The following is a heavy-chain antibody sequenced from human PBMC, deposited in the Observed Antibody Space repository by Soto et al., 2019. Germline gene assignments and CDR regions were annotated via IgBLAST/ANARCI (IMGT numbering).Heavy chain of an antibody. CDR1: GGSISSNNW. CDR2: IYHSGST. CDR3: AIYPVVPAATNWFDP. Sequence: SETLSLTCAVSGGSISSNNWWSVVHQPRGKGLEWIGEIYHSGSTNYTPALKSRVTISVDKSKNRFSLKLSSVTAADTAVYYCAIYPVVPAATNWFDPWGQGTLVTVSS. D-gene: IGHD2-2*01. V-gene: IGHV4-4*02. J-gene: IGHJ5*01.